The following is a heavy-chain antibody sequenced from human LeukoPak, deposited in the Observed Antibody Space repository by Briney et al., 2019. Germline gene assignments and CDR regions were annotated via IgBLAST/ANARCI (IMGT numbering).Heavy chain of an antibody. CDR1: GYTFTGYC. J-gene: IGHJ6*02. CDR2: INPNSGGT. D-gene: IGHD1-26*01. V-gene: IGHV1-2*02. Sequence: ASVKVSCKASGYTFTGYCMHWVRQAPGQGLEWMGWINPNSGGTNYAQKLQGRVTMTRDTSISTAYMELSRLRSDDTAVYYCAREDGSYPYYYYGMDVWGQGTTVTVSS. CDR3: AREDGSYPYYYYGMDV.